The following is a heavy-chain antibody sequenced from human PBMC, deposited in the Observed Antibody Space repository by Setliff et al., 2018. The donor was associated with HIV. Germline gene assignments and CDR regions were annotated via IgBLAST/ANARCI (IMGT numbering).Heavy chain of an antibody. CDR3: ARLRGSSGYYVFDY. CDR2: IYHSGTT. CDR1: GYSISSGYY. J-gene: IGHJ4*02. D-gene: IGHD3-22*01. Sequence: SETLSLTCAVSGYSISSGYYWGWIRQPPGKGLEWIGNIYHSGTTYYNPSLKSRVTISVDTSKNQFSLKLSSVTAADTAVYYCARLRGSSGYYVFDYWGQGTLVTVSS. V-gene: IGHV4-38-2*01.